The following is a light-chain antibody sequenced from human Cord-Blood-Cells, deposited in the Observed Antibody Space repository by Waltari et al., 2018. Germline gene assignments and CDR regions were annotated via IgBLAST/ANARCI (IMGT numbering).Light chain of an antibody. CDR1: QDISND. V-gene: IGKV1-33*01. CDR2: DAS. Sequence: DIQMTQSPSSLSASVGDRVTITCQASQDISNDLNWYQQKPGKAPKLLIDDASNLETGVPSRVSGSGSGTDFTFTISSLQPEDIATYYCQQYDNLPLTFGGGTKVEIK. J-gene: IGKJ4*01. CDR3: QQYDNLPLT.